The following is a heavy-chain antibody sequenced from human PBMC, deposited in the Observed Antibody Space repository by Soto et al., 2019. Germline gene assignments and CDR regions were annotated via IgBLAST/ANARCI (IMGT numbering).Heavy chain of an antibody. CDR2: INHSGST. D-gene: IGHD3-10*01. CDR3: ARAYYGSGSYHYYYYYMDV. V-gene: IGHV4-34*01. Sequence: PSETLSLTCAVYGGSFSGYYWSWIRQPPGKGLEWIGEINHSGSTNYNPSLKSRVTISVDTSKNQFSLKLSSVTAADTAVYYCARAYYGSGSYHYYYYYMDVWGKGTTVTVSS. J-gene: IGHJ6*03. CDR1: GGSFSGYY.